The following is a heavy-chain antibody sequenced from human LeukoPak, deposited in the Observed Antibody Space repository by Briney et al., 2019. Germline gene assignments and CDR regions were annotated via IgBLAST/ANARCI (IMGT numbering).Heavy chain of an antibody. V-gene: IGHV4-34*01. J-gene: IGHJ5*02. CDR3: ARVGWESNWFDP. CDR1: GGSFSGYY. D-gene: IGHD6-19*01. Sequence: SETLSLTCAVYGGSFSGYYWSWIRQPPGKGREWIGEINHSGSTNYNPSLKSRVTISVDTSKNQFSLKLSSVTAADTAVYYCARVGWESNWFDPWGQGTLVTVSS. CDR2: INHSGST.